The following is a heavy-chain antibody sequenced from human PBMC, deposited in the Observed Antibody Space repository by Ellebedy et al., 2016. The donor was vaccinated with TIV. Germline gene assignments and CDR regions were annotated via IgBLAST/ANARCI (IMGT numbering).Heavy chain of an antibody. J-gene: IGHJ5*02. Sequence: GESLKISCAASGFNFRSYWMTWVRQAPGKGLEWVAKIRQEGDEIYYVESVKGRFTISSDNAKNSLFLQMNSLRVEDMAVYYCARRASYGDYAVQVNPWFDPWGQGTLVTVSS. D-gene: IGHD4-17*01. CDR1: GFNFRSYW. CDR3: ARRASYGDYAVQVNPWFDP. V-gene: IGHV3-7*01. CDR2: IRQEGDEI.